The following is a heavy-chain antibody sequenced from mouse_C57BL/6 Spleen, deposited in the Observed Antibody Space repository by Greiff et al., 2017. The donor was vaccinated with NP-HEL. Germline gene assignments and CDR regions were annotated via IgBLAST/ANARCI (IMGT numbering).Heavy chain of an antibody. CDR2: ISYDGSN. D-gene: IGHD2-1*01. Sequence: EVQLQQSGPGLVKPSQSLSLTCSVTGYSITSGYYWNWIRQFPGNKLEWMGYISYDGSNNYNPSLKNRISITRDTSKNQFFLKLNSVTTEDTATYYCASHYGNYAMDYWGQGTSVTVSS. CDR1: GYSITSGYY. CDR3: ASHYGNYAMDY. V-gene: IGHV3-6*01. J-gene: IGHJ4*01.